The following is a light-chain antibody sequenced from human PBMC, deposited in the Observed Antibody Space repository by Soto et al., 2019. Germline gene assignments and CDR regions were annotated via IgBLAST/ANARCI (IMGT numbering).Light chain of an antibody. V-gene: IGKV3-20*01. J-gene: IGKJ1*01. CDR2: GAS. CDR3: QQYGNSPVA. CDR1: QSVNSSY. Sequence: EIVLTQSPGTLSLSPGERATLSCRASQSVNSSYLAWYQQKPGQAPRLLIYGASSRATGIPDRFSGSGSGTDFILTISRLEPEDFAVYFCQQYGNSPVAFGQGTKVQIK.